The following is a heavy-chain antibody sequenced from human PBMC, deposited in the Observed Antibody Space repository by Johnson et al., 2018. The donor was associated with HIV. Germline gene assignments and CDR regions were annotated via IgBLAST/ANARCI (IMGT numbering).Heavy chain of an antibody. V-gene: IGHV3-30-3*01. CDR3: ARGGAYCGGDCNAFDF. J-gene: IGHJ3*01. CDR1: GFTFSSFA. CDR2: ISYDGSNK. D-gene: IGHD2-21*02. Sequence: QVQLVESGGGVVQPGTSLRLSCAASGFTFSSFAMHWVRQAPGKGLEWMAFISYDGSNKYYADSVKGRFTISRDNAKNSLYLQMNSLRAEDTAVYYCARGGAYCGGDCNAFDFWGQGTMVTVS.